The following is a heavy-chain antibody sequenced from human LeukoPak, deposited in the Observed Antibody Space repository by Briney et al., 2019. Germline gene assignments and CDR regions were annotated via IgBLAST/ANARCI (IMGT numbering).Heavy chain of an antibody. CDR3: AREGRLMSDTTVHP. CDR2: VSAYSGNT. CDR1: GYTFTNDA. D-gene: IGHD2/OR15-2a*01. V-gene: IGHV1-18*01. Sequence: ASVKVSCKASGYTFTNDAVSWLRQAPGQTLEWMGWVSAYSGNTNYAQNFHDRLTMTTDTSTSTAYMELRSLTSEDTAVYYCAREGRLMSDTTVHPWGQGTLVTVSP. J-gene: IGHJ5*02.